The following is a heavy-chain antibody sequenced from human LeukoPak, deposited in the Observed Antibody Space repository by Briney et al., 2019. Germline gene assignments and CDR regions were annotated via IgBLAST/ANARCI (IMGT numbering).Heavy chain of an antibody. CDR3: ATGGLRGYSYGYRFDY. CDR1: GGSFSGYY. CDR2: INHSGST. D-gene: IGHD5-18*01. V-gene: IGHV4-34*01. Sequence: PSETLSLTCAVYGGSFSGYYWSWIRRPPGKGLEWIGEINHSGSTNYNPSLKSRVTISVDTSKNQFSLKLSSVTAADTAVYYCATGGLRGYSYGYRFDYWGQGTLVTVSS. J-gene: IGHJ4*02.